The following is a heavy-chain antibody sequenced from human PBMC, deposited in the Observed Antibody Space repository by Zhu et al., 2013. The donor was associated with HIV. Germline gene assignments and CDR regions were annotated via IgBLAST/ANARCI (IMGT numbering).Heavy chain of an antibody. D-gene: IGHD3-22*01. Sequence: VQLEESGGGVVQPGRSLRLSCTASTFNFSRSGMHWVRQAPGKGLEWVAVISYDGSEKFYADSVKGRFTISRDNSKNRVYVQMNSLRLEDTAVYYCAKEAHYYDTSGYSGAFDVWGQGTTVTVST. V-gene: IGHV3-30*18. CDR2: ISYDGSEK. J-gene: IGHJ3*01. CDR3: AKEAHYYDTSGYSGAFDV. CDR1: TFNFSRSG.